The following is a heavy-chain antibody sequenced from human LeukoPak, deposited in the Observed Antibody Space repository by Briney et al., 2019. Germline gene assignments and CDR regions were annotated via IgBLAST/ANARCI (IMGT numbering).Heavy chain of an antibody. Sequence: PSETLSLTCTVSGDSITSYFWSWIRQPPGKGLEWIGYIYYSGSTNYNPSLKSRVTISVDTSKNQFSLKLSSVTAADTAVYYCARDSTEGWFDPWGQGTLVTVSS. D-gene: IGHD1-14*01. CDR2: IYYSGST. J-gene: IGHJ5*02. V-gene: IGHV4-59*01. CDR1: GDSITSYF. CDR3: ARDSTEGWFDP.